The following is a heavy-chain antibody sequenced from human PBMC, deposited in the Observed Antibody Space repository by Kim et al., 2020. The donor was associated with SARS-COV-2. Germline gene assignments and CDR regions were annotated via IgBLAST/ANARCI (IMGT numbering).Heavy chain of an antibody. D-gene: IGHD6-13*01. CDR2: ISYDGSNK. CDR3: ARDSRGYSSSRLGFDY. V-gene: IGHV3-30-3*01. J-gene: IGHJ4*02. Sequence: GGSLRLSCAASGFTFSSYAMHWVRQAPGKGLEWVAVISYDGSNKYYADSVKGRFTISRDNSKNTLYLQMNSLRAEDTAVYYCARDSRGYSSSRLGFDYWGQGTLVTVSS. CDR1: GFTFSSYA.